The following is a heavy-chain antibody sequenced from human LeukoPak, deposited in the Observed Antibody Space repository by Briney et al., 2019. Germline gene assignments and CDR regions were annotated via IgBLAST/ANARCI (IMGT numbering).Heavy chain of an antibody. CDR3: ARSKGRVVPAAQRFDP. J-gene: IGHJ5*02. Sequence: WASVKVSCKASGYTFTSHGFSWVRQAPGQGLEWMGWISPFNGNTNYAEKFRARVTMTTDASTATVYMELRSLTSDDTAVYYCARSKGRVVPAAQRFDPWGQGTLVTVSS. CDR1: GYTFTSHG. V-gene: IGHV1-18*01. CDR2: ISPFNGNT. D-gene: IGHD2-2*01.